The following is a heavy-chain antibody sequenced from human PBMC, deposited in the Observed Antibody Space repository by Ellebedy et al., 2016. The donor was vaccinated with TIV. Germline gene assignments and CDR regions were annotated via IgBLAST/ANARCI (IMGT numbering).Heavy chain of an antibody. CDR1: GYTFTGYY. V-gene: IGHV1-2*04. J-gene: IGHJ4*02. CDR2: INPNSGGT. Sequence: AASVKVSCKASGYTFTGYYMHWVRQAPGQGLEWMGWINPNSGGTNYAQKFQGWVTMTEDTSTDTAYMELSSLRSEDTAVYYCATRGGNVWGQGTLVTVSS. D-gene: IGHD4-23*01. CDR3: ATRGGNV.